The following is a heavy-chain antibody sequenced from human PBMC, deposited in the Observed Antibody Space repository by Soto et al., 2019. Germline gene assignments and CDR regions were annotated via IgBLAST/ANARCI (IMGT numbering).Heavy chain of an antibody. D-gene: IGHD4-4*01. Sequence: SETLSLTCTVSGGSMSSNYWSWIRQSPGKGLEWIGFVYYGGTNYNPSFESRVTMSVDTPKNQFSLELNSVTAADTAVYYCVSYRGAFYFDHWGQGALVTVSS. CDR3: VSYRGAFYFDH. V-gene: IGHV4-59*01. CDR2: VYYGGT. CDR1: GGSMSSNY. J-gene: IGHJ4*02.